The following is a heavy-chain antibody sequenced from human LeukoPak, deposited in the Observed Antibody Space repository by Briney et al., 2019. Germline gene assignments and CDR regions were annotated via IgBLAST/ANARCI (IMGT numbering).Heavy chain of an antibody. D-gene: IGHD6-6*01. CDR2: ISYDGSNK. V-gene: IGHV3-30-3*01. CDR1: GITFSSYA. CDR3: ARDQGSSSNYYYYGMDV. J-gene: IGHJ6*02. Sequence: GRSLRLSCAASGITFSSYAMHWVRQAPGKGLEWVAVISYDGSNKYYADSVKGRFTISRDNSKNTLYLQMNSLRAEDTAVYYCARDQGSSSNYYYYGMDVWGQGTTVTVSS.